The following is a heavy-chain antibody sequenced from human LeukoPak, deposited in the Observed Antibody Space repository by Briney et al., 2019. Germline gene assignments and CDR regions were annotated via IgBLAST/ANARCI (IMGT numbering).Heavy chain of an antibody. Sequence: GGSLRLSCAVSGFTFSNAWMSWVRQAPGKGLEWVGRIKSKTDGGTTDYAAPVKGRFTISRDDSKNTLYLQMNSLKTEDTAVYYCTTDLRQWLVNYWGQGTLVTVSS. V-gene: IGHV3-15*01. CDR2: IKSKTDGGTT. CDR1: GFTFSNAW. J-gene: IGHJ4*02. CDR3: TTDLRQWLVNY. D-gene: IGHD6-19*01.